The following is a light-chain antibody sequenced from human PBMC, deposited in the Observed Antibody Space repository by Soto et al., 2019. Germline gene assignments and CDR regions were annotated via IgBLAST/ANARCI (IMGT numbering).Light chain of an antibody. V-gene: IGKV3-20*01. Sequence: EIVLTQSPGTLFLTPGERATLSCRASQSVSSSYLAWYQQKPGQAPRLLIYGASSRATGIPDRFSGGGSGTDFTLTISRLEPEDFAVYYCQQYGSAITFGQGTRLEIK. J-gene: IGKJ5*01. CDR2: GAS. CDR1: QSVSSSY. CDR3: QQYGSAIT.